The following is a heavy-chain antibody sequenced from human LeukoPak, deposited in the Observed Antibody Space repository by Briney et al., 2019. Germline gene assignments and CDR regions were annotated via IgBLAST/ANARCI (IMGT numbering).Heavy chain of an antibody. CDR2: ISYDGSNK. CDR3: ARDKSGTMIRGVITTYYYSMDV. D-gene: IGHD3-10*01. J-gene: IGHJ6*03. Sequence: PGGSLRLSCAASGFTFSSYGMHWVRQAPGKGLEWVAVISYDGSNKYYADSVKGRFTISRDNAKNSLFLQMNSLRAEDTALYYCARDKSGTMIRGVITTYYYSMDVWGKGTTVTISS. CDR1: GFTFSSYG. V-gene: IGHV3-30*03.